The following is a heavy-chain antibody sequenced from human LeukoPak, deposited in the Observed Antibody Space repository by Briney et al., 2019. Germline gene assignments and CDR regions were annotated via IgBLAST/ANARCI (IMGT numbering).Heavy chain of an antibody. V-gene: IGHV4-39*02. CDR2: IYYSGST. CDR3: AREAAARPQGFDY. D-gene: IGHD6-6*01. CDR1: GGSISSSSYY. Sequence: TSETLSLTCTVSGGSISSSSYYWGWIRQPPGKGLEWFGSIYYSGSTYYNPSLKSRVTISVDTSKNQFSLKLSSVTAADTAVYYCAREAAARPQGFDYWGQGTLVTVSS. J-gene: IGHJ4*02.